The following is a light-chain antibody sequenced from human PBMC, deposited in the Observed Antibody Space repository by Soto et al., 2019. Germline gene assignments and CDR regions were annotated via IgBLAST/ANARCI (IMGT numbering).Light chain of an antibody. CDR1: RNVSIY. Sequence: IPLTQSPSSLAASVRDRLTLTCRASRNVSIYLNWYQHKPGKGPTLLIHATSNLQIGVPSRFSGSGSGTEFTLTISSLEPEDFGTYYSQPSYKRPSFGQGTRLEIK. V-gene: IGKV1-39*01. CDR3: QPSYKRPS. J-gene: IGKJ5*01. CDR2: ATS.